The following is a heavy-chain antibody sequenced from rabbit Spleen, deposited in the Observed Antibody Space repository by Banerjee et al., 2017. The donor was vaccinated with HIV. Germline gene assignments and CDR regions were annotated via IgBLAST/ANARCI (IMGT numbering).Heavy chain of an antibody. Sequence: QSLEESGGGLVQPEGSLTLTCTASGFSFSSSYYMCWVRQAPGKGLEWIACIYTGSSGSTYYTSWAKGRFTITKTSSTTVTLQMTSLTAADTATYFCARGLTDGGAVYAFPYHLWGPGTLVTVS. CDR3: ARGLTDGGAVYAFPYHL. CDR2: IYTGSSGST. D-gene: IGHD6-1*01. CDR1: GFSFSSSYY. J-gene: IGHJ4*01. V-gene: IGHV1S40*01.